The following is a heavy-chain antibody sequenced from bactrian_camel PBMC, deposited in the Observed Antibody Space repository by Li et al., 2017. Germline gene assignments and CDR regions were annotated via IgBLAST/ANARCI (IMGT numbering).Heavy chain of an antibody. J-gene: IGHJ4*01. Sequence: HVQLVESGGGSVTAGGSLRLSCAASGYTGNGNCTAWFRQAPGKEREGVAFIHTGKESSDYVDSAKGRFTISKDRAKNTLYLQMNNLKPVDTAMYYCAAAWTHWRGNCPGGFTSSSYNDWGQGTQVTVS. CDR3: AAAWTHWRGNCPGGFTSSSYND. CDR1: GYTGNGNC. D-gene: IGHD1*01. V-gene: IGHV3S1*01. CDR2: IHTGKESS.